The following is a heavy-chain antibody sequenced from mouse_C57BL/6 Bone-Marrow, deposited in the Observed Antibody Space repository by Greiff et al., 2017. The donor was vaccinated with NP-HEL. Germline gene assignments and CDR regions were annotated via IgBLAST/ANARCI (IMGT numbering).Heavy chain of an antibody. D-gene: IGHD2-4*01. CDR3: TRDPLYDYDEGY. V-gene: IGHV5-9-1*02. CDR2: ISSGGDYI. Sequence: EVKLVESGEGLVKPGGSLKLSCAASGFTFSSYAMSWVRQTPEKRLEWVAYISSGGDYIYYADTVKGRFTISRDNARNTLYLQMSSLKSEDTAMYYCTRDPLYDYDEGYWGQGTTLTVSS. J-gene: IGHJ2*01. CDR1: GFTFSSYA.